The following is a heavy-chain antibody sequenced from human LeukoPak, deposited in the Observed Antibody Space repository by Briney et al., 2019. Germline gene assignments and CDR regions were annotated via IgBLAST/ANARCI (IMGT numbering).Heavy chain of an antibody. CDR3: ARIVVVAATVSGPTRNYYYYMDV. D-gene: IGHD2-15*01. CDR2: ISSSSSYI. CDR1: GFTFSSYS. J-gene: IGHJ6*03. Sequence: GGSLRLSCAASGFTFSSYSMNWVRQAPGKGLEWVSSISSSSSYIYYADSVKGRFTISRDNAKNSLYLQMNSLRAEDTAVYYCARIVVVAATVSGPTRNYYYYMDVWGKGTTVTVSS. V-gene: IGHV3-21*01.